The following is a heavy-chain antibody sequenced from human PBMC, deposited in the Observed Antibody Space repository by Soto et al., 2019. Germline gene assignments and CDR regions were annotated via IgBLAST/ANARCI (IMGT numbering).Heavy chain of an antibody. CDR1: GGSISSYY. CDR2: IYYSGST. Sequence: SETLSLTCTVSGGSISSYYWSWIRQPPGKGLEWIGYIYYSGSTNYNPSLKSRVNTSVDTSKNQFSLKLSSVTAADTAVYYCARYAGYDAFDIWGQGTMVTVSS. J-gene: IGHJ3*02. V-gene: IGHV4-59*01. CDR3: ARYAGYDAFDI. D-gene: IGHD2-2*01.